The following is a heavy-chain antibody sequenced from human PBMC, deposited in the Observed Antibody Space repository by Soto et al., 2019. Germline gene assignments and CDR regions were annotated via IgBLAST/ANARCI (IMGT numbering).Heavy chain of an antibody. CDR2: MNPNSGNT. CDR1: GYTFTSYD. Sequence: ASVKVSCKASGYTFTSYDINWLRQATGQGLEWMGWMNPNSGNTGYAQKFQGRVTMTRNTSISTAYMELSSLRSEDTAVYYCARCTTVTSLYYYLGAGPYYYYGMDVWGQGTTVTVSS. D-gene: IGHD4-17*01. CDR3: ARCTTVTSLYYYLGAGPYYYYGMDV. J-gene: IGHJ6*02. V-gene: IGHV1-8*01.